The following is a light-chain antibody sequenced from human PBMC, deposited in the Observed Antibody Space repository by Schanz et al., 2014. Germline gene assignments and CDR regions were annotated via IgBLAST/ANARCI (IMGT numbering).Light chain of an antibody. Sequence: EIVMTQSPAALSVSPGERATLSCRASQSVSSSLAWYQQKPGQAPRLLIYGASSRATGVPDRFSGSGSGTDFTLTISSLQPDDFASYHCLHYNVFSGAFGQGTKLEIK. J-gene: IGKJ1*01. CDR3: LHYNVFSGA. CDR2: GAS. CDR1: QSVSSS. V-gene: IGKV3D-15*01.